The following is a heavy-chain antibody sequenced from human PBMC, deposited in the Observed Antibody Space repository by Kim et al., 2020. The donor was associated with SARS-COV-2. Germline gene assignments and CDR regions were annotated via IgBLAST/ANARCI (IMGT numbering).Heavy chain of an antibody. CDR1: GGSISSSSYY. Sequence: SETLSLTCTVSGGSISSSSYYWGWIRQPPGKGLEWIGSIYYSGSTYYNPSLKSRVTISVDTSKNQFSLKLSSVTAADTAVYYCASPREYCSGGSCYRYYFDYWGQGTLVTVSS. V-gene: IGHV4-39*01. J-gene: IGHJ4*02. CDR2: IYYSGST. CDR3: ASPREYCSGGSCYRYYFDY. D-gene: IGHD2-15*01.